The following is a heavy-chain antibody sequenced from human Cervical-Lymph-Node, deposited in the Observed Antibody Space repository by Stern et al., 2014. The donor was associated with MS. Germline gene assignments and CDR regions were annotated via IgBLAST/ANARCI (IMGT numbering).Heavy chain of an antibody. CDR3: ARRDYYDSSGYYGDAFDI. V-gene: IGHV1-69*01. CDR1: GGTFSSYA. D-gene: IGHD3-22*01. Sequence: VQLVESGAEVKKPGSSVKVSCKASGGTFSSYAITWVRQAPGRGLEWMGGIIPMFGTTKYAQKFQGRVTIIADGSTTTAYMELSSLRSEDTAVYYCARRDYYDSSGYYGDAFDIWGQGTMVTVSS. CDR2: IIPMFGTT. J-gene: IGHJ3*02.